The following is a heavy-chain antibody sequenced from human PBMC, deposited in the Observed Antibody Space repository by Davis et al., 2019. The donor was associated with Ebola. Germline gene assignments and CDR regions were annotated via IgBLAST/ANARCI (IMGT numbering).Heavy chain of an antibody. CDR2: IGGSGGIT. J-gene: IGHJ4*02. CDR3: ARRADGGYYFDY. V-gene: IGHV3-23*01. Sequence: GESLKISCAASGFTFTAYAMSWVRQAPGKGLEWVSAIGGSGGITYYADSVKGRFTISRDNSKNTLYLEMNSLRAEDTAVYYCARRADGGYYFDYWGQGTLVTVSS. D-gene: IGHD4-23*01. CDR1: GFTFTAYA.